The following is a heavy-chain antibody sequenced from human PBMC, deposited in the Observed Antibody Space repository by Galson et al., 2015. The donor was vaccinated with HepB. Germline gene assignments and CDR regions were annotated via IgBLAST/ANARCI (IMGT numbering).Heavy chain of an antibody. CDR1: DGSIRSSSFC. CDR2: SYYSGST. V-gene: IGHV4-39*01. Sequence: CTVSDGSIRSSSFCWGWIRQTPGKGLDWIGSSYYSGSTYYNASLKSRVTISVDTSKNQFSLKLSSVTAADTAIYYCARRRSGDGWEYWGQGTLVTVSS. CDR3: ARRRSGDGWEY. D-gene: IGHD7-27*01. J-gene: IGHJ4*02.